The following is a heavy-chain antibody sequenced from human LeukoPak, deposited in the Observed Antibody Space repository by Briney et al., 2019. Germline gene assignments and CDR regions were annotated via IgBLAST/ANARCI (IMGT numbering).Heavy chain of an antibody. CDR1: GFSFSDYG. J-gene: IGHJ4*02. D-gene: IGHD6-13*01. CDR3: AKDGFVPPPHISSSGRPYYFDY. Sequence: GGSLRLSCTASGFSFSDYGMHWVRQAPGKGLEWVSGISGSGGRTYYADSVKGRFTISRDNSKNTLYLQMSSLRAEDTAVYYCAKDGFVPPPHISSSGRPYYFDYWGRGTLVTVSS. CDR2: ISGSGGRT. V-gene: IGHV3-23*01.